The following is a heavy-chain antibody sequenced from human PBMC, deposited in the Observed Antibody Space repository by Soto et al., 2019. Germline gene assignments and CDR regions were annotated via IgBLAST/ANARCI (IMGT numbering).Heavy chain of an antibody. CDR1: GGTFSSYT. Sequence: QVQLVQSGAEVKKPGSSVKVSCKASGGTFSSYTISWVRQAPGQGLEWMGRIIPILGIANYAQKFQGRVTITADKSTSXAXMXXSSLRSEDTAVYYCAREERDLGYCSGGSCYSAFDYWGQGTLVTVSS. J-gene: IGHJ4*02. CDR2: IIPILGIA. D-gene: IGHD2-15*01. CDR3: AREERDLGYCSGGSCYSAFDY. V-gene: IGHV1-69*08.